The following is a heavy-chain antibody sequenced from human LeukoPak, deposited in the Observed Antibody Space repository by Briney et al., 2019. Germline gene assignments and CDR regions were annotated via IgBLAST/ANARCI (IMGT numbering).Heavy chain of an antibody. J-gene: IGHJ4*02. CDR1: GYTFTGYY. Sequence: ASVKVSCKASGYTFTGYYMHWVRQAPGQGLEWMGRINPNSGGTNYAQKFQGRVTMTRDTSISTAYMELSRLRSEDTAVYYCARGSLATYCGGDCYPSLDYWGQGTLVTVSS. CDR2: INPNSGGT. CDR3: ARGSLATYCGGDCYPSLDY. V-gene: IGHV1-2*06. D-gene: IGHD2-21*02.